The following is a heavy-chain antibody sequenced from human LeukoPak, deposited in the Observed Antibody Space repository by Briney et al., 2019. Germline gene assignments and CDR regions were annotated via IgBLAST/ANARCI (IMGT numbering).Heavy chain of an antibody. CDR2: INPNSGGT. J-gene: IGHJ6*03. CDR1: GYTFTGYY. Sequence: ASVKVSCKASGYTFTGYYMHWVRQAPGQGLEWMGWINPNSGGTNYAQKFQGRVTMTRDMSTSTVYMELSSLRSEDTAVYYCARAGLSPGDIVVVPAAIPNYYYYYMDVWGKGTTVTVSS. D-gene: IGHD2-2*01. CDR3: ARAGLSPGDIVVVPAAIPNYYYYYMDV. V-gene: IGHV1-2*02.